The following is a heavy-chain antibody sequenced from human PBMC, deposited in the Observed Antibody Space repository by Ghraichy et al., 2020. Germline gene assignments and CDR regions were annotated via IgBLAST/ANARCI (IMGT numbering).Heavy chain of an antibody. D-gene: IGHD3-10*01. V-gene: IGHV4-4*09. CDR3: ARRVTTTPGERFDP. J-gene: IGHJ5*02. Sequence: SETLSLTCTVSGGSFSTYYWTWIRQPPGKELEWIGYIYDSGSTIYNPSLKSRVTISADTSRNQFSLTLTSVTAADTAVYYCARRVTTTPGERFDPWDQGTLVTVSS. CDR1: GGSFSTYY. CDR2: IYDSGST.